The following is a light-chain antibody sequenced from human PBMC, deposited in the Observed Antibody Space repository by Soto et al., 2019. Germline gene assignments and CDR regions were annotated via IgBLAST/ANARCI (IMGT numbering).Light chain of an antibody. Sequence: EIVMTQSPATLSVSPGERATLSCRASQSVSSNLAWYQQKPGQAPRLLIYGASTRATGIPARFSGSGSGTGFTLTISSLQSEDFAVYYCQQYNNWPRTWTFGQGTKVEIK. J-gene: IGKJ1*01. CDR3: QQYNNWPRTWT. CDR2: GAS. CDR1: QSVSSN. V-gene: IGKV3-15*01.